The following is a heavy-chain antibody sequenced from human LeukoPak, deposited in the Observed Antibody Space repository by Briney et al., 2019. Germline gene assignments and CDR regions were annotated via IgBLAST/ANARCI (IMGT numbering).Heavy chain of an antibody. CDR1: GFTFSSYA. J-gene: IGHJ4*02. D-gene: IGHD4-17*01. V-gene: IGHV3-23*01. Sequence: RPGGSLRLSCAASGFTFSSYAMSWVRQAPGKGLEWVSAISGSRTYYADSVKGRFTISRDNSKNTLSLQMNSLRAEDTAVYYCAKVFRKDGDFHLFDYWGQGTLVTVSS. CDR3: AKVFRKDGDFHLFDY. CDR2: ISGSRT.